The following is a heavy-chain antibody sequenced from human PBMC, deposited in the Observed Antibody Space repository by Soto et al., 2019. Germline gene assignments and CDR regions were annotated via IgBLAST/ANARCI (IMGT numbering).Heavy chain of an antibody. D-gene: IGHD3-22*01. V-gene: IGHV3-23*01. CDR2: ISGSGGST. J-gene: IGHJ4*02. CDR1: GFTFSSYA. CDR3: AKRITMIVVVKFGFDY. Sequence: PVGSLRLSCAAYGFTFSSYAMSRVRQAPGKGLEWVSAISGSGGSTYYADSVKGRFTISRDNSKNTLYLQMNSLRAEDTAVYYCAKRITMIVVVKFGFDYWGQGTLVTVSS.